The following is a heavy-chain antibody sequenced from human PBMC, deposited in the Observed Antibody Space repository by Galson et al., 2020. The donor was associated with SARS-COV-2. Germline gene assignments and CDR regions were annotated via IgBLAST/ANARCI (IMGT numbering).Heavy chain of an antibody. CDR1: GFTFSNYI. Sequence: GGSLRLSCAASGFTFSNYIINWVRQTPGKGLQLVSYIDGGGTKYYAESVRGRFTISRDNAKQSVYLQMSGLRDEDTALYYCSRQGLEYWGQRTLVTVSS. CDR3: SRQGLEY. V-gene: IGHV3-48*02. CDR2: IDGGGTK. J-gene: IGHJ4*02.